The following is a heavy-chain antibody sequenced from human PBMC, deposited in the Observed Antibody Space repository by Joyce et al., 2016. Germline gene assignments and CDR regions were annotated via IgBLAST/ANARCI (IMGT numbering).Heavy chain of an antibody. CDR2: VYYSGST. D-gene: IGHD2-15*01. Sequence: QLQLQESGPGLVKPSETLSLSCTVSGGSISSSTYYWGWIRQPPRKGLEWIGSVYYSGSTSYSPSLKSRVTIAVDTSKTQFALKLTCVTAADTAVYYCARSFFCCSGGSCFSGEWFDPWGQGTLVTVSS. CDR1: GGSISSSTYY. V-gene: IGHV4-39*07. J-gene: IGHJ5*02. CDR3: ARSFFCCSGGSCFSGEWFDP.